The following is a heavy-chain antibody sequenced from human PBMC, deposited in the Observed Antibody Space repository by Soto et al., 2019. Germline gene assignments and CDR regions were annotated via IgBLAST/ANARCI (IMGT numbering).Heavy chain of an antibody. CDR1: GGTFSSYA. D-gene: IGHD3-9*01. CDR2: IIPIFGTA. J-gene: IGHJ4*02. Sequence: QVQLVQSGAEVKKSGSSVKVSCKASGGTFSSYAISWVRQAPGQGLEWMGGIIPIFGTANYAQKFQGRVTITADESTSTAYMELSSLRSEDTAVYYCASGHRYDILTGYPNWGQGTLVTVSS. V-gene: IGHV1-69*01. CDR3: ASGHRYDILTGYPN.